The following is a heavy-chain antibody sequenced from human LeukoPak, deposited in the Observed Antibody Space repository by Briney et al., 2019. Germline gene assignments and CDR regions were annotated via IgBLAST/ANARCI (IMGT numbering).Heavy chain of an antibody. Sequence: ASVKVSCKASGYIFTYYYIHWVRQAPGQGLEWMGWINLNSGGTNYAQTFQGRVTVTRDTSISAAYMELNRLISDDTAVYYCARVGRSVVIPAATGAYFDYWGQGTLVTVSS. CDR3: ARVGRSVVIPAATGAYFDY. V-gene: IGHV1-2*02. CDR2: INLNSGGT. J-gene: IGHJ4*02. D-gene: IGHD2-2*01. CDR1: GYIFTYYY.